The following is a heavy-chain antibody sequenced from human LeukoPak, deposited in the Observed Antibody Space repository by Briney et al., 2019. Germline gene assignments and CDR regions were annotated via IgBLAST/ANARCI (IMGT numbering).Heavy chain of an antibody. V-gene: IGHV3-23*01. CDR2: ISGSGGST. CDR3: AKDPYTYYYDSSDYTFDY. D-gene: IGHD3-22*01. J-gene: IGHJ4*02. Sequence: PGGSLRLSCAASGFTFSSYAMSWVRQAPGKGLEWVSAISGSGGSTYYADSVKGRFTISRDNSKNTLYLQMNSLRADDTAVCYCAKDPYTYYYDSSDYTFDYWGQGTLVTVSS. CDR1: GFTFSSYA.